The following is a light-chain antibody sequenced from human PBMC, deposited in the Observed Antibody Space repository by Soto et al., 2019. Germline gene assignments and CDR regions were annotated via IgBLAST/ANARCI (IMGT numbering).Light chain of an antibody. J-gene: IGKJ1*01. CDR3: LQYNEWPPWT. Sequence: EIVMTQSPATLSVSPGDGATLSCRASQGVSSSLAWYQQKPGQPPRLLIYGASTRATGIPARFSGSGSGTEFTLTISRLQSEDFAVYYCLQYNEWPPWTFGQGTKGEIK. CDR1: QGVSSS. CDR2: GAS. V-gene: IGKV3-15*01.